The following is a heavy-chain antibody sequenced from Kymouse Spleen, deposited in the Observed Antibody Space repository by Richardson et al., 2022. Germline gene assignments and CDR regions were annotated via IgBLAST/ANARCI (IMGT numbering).Heavy chain of an antibody. J-gene: IGHJ4*02. Sequence: QVQLQQWGAGLLKPSETLSLTCAVYGGSFSGYYWSWIRQPPGKGLEWIGEINHSGSTNYNPSLKSRVTISVDTSKNQFSLKLSSVTAADTAVYYCARKKATGTLDYWGQGTLVTVSS. CDR3: ARKKATGTLDY. D-gene: IGHD1-1*01,IGHD1-7*01. CDR1: GGSFSGYY. CDR2: INHSGST. V-gene: IGHV4-34*01.